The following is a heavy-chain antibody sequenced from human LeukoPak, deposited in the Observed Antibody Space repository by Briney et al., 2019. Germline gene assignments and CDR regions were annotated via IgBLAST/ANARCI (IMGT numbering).Heavy chain of an antibody. Sequence: PSETLSLTGAVYGASFSGYYWSWIGQPPGRGREGMGSFYFSGSTYYNQSLRSGVTISVETYKNQCSLRLSSVTAADTAAYYCARSSDSSGWFLRALDALDIWGQGTSVTVSS. CDR2: FYFSGST. CDR1: GASFSGYY. D-gene: IGHD6-19*01. CDR3: ARSSDSSGWFLRALDALDI. J-gene: IGHJ3*02. V-gene: IGHV4-34*01.